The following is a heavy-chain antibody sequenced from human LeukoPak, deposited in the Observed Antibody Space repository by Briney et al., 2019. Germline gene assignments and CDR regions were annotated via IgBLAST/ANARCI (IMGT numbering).Heavy chain of an antibody. Sequence: SETLSLTCTVSGGSISGYYWSWIRQPAGKGLEWIGRIYTTGGTNYNPSLKSRVTMSVDTSKNQFSLRLSSVTAADTAVYYCARDFGVSRLDVWGKGTTVTVSS. D-gene: IGHD3-3*01. CDR1: GGSISGYY. CDR2: IYTTGGT. V-gene: IGHV4-4*07. J-gene: IGHJ6*04. CDR3: ARDFGVSRLDV.